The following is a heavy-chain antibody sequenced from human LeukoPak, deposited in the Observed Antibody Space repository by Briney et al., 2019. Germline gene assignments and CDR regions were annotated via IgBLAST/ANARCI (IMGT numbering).Heavy chain of an antibody. D-gene: IGHD3-3*01. CDR3: AKDRQGGYYLGYYYGMDV. CDR2: ISYDGSNK. Sequence: PGGSLRLSCAASGFTFSSYAMHWVRQAPGKGLEWVAVISYDGSNKYYADSVKGRFTISRDNSKNTLYLQMNGLRAEDTAVYYCAKDRQGGYYLGYYYGMDVWGQGTTVTVSS. CDR1: GFTFSSYA. V-gene: IGHV3-30-3*01. J-gene: IGHJ6*02.